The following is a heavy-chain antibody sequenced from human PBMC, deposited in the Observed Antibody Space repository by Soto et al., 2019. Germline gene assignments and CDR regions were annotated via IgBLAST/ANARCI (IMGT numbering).Heavy chain of an antibody. Sequence: GGSLRLSCTASGFSLSRYGLHWVRQAPGKGLQWVAGLWSNGIKTSYTDSVKGRFTISRDTSKNMLYLQMNTLGAEDTAVYYCARDLHYWSLLIDHWGQGTLVTVSS. CDR2: LWSNGIKT. CDR1: GFSLSRYG. CDR3: ARDLHYWSLLIDH. D-gene: IGHD2-8*02. V-gene: IGHV3-33*01. J-gene: IGHJ4*02.